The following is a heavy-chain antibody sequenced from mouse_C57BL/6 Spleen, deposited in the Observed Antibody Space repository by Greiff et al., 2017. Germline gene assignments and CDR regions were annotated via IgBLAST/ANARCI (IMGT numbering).Heavy chain of an antibody. CDR2: ISYDGSN. Sequence: ESGPGLVKPSQSLSLTCSVTGYSITSGYYWNWIRQFPGNKLEWMGYISYDGSNNYNPSLKNRISITRDTSKNQFFLKLNSVTTEDTATYYCARDSNFMDYWGQGTSVTVSS. CDR1: GYSITSGYY. V-gene: IGHV3-6*01. D-gene: IGHD2-5*01. J-gene: IGHJ4*01. CDR3: ARDSNFMDY.